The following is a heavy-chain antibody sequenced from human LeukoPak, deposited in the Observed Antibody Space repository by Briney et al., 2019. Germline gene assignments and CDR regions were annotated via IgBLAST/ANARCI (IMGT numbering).Heavy chain of an antibody. CDR2: INHSGST. J-gene: IGHJ6*02. V-gene: IGHV4-34*01. CDR3: ARGHLNYYSYGMDV. Sequence: GSLRLSCAASGFTFSIYGMHWVRQAPGKGLEWIGEINHSGSTNYNPSLRSRVTISVDTSKNQFSLKLSSVTAADTAVYYCARGHLNYYSYGMDVWGQGTTVTVSS. CDR1: GFTFSIYG.